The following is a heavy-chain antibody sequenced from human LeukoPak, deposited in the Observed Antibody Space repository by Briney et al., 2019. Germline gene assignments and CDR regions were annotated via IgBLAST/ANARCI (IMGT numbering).Heavy chain of an antibody. J-gene: IGHJ4*02. CDR3: ARSPVGYGSGTYSGY. CDR1: GGSFSGYY. D-gene: IGHD3-10*01. Sequence: LSLTCAVYGGSFSGYYWNWIRQAPGKGLEWVSYISNSGSPIYYADSVKGRFTISRDSAKNSLYLQMNSLRAEDTALYYCARSPVGYGSGTYSGYWGQGTLVTVSS. V-gene: IGHV3-11*01. CDR2: ISNSGSPI.